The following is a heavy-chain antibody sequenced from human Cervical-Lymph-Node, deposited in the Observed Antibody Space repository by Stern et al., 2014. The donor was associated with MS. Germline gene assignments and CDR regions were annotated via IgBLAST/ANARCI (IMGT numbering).Heavy chain of an antibody. CDR1: GYTFTSYG. Sequence: VQLEESGAEVKKPGASVKVSCQASGYTFTSYGISWVRQAPGPGLELIGWISAYNGNTNYAQKLQGRVTMTTDTSTSTAYMELRSLRSDDTAVYYCARGLLGSENAFDIWGQGTMVTVSS. CDR2: ISAYNGNT. CDR3: ARGLLGSENAFDI. V-gene: IGHV1-18*01. D-gene: IGHD2-15*01. J-gene: IGHJ3*02.